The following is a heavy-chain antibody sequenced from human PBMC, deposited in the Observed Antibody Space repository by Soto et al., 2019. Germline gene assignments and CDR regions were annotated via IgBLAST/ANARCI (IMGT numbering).Heavy chain of an antibody. J-gene: IGHJ5*02. CDR1: GGSISSGDYY. CDR2: IYYSGST. V-gene: IGHV4-30-4*01. D-gene: IGHD1-26*01. CDR3: ARCIAGAGKRRGLFDP. Sequence: PSETLSLTCTVSGGSISSGDYYWSWIRQPPGKGLEWIGYIYYSGSTYYNPSLKSRVTISVDTSKNQFSLKLSSVTAADTAVYYCARCIAGAGKRRGLFDPWGQGTLVTVSS.